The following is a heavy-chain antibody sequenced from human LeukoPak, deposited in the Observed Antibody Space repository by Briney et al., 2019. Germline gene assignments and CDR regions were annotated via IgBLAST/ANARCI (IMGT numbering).Heavy chain of an antibody. J-gene: IGHJ4*02. CDR3: AKQGPLHDYYFDY. CDR2: ISGRGGST. Sequence: GGSLRLSCAASGFTFSSYSMNWVRQAPGKGLEWVAAISGRGGSTYYADSVKGRFTISRDNSKNTLYLQMSSLRVEDTAGYYCAKQGPLHDYYFDYWGQGTLVTVSS. D-gene: IGHD1-1*01. CDR1: GFTFSSYS. V-gene: IGHV3-23*01.